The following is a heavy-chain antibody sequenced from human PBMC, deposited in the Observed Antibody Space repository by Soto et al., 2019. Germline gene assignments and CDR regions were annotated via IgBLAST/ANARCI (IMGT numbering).Heavy chain of an antibody. CDR1: GYTFTSNY. CDR3: ARGAILTGNNWFDP. J-gene: IGHJ5*02. Sequence: QVQLVQSGTEMKKPGASVKVSCKASGYTFTSNYMHWVRQAPGQGLEWMGIINPSGGSTSYAQKSQGRVTMTSDTSTSTVYMELNSLRSEDTAVYYCARGAILTGNNWFDPWGQGTLVTVSS. CDR2: INPSGGST. V-gene: IGHV1-46*03. D-gene: IGHD3-9*01.